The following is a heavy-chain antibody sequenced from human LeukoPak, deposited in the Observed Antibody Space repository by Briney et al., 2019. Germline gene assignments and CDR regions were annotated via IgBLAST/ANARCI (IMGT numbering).Heavy chain of an antibody. D-gene: IGHD3-10*01. CDR1: GFTSSTYT. Sequence: GGSLRLSCEVSGFTSSTYTMNWVRQAPGKGLEWVGRIKSKSDGGTTDYAAPVKGRFTISRDDSKNTLFLQVNSLKIEDTAVYYCTTVTLRPVGLWGQGTLVTVSS. V-gene: IGHV3-15*05. J-gene: IGHJ4*02. CDR3: TTVTLRPVGL. CDR2: IKSKSDGGTT.